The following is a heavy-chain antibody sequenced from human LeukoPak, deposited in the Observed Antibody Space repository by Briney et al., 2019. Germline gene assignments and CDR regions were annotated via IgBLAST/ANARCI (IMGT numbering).Heavy chain of an antibody. Sequence: PSETLSLTCSVSGGSISSYCWSWVRQPPGKGLEYIGYIYYSGSTNCNPSLKSRVTISVDTSKDQFSLNLTSVTAADTAVYYCARLKCISTTCPSRYVMDVWGQGTTVTVSS. D-gene: IGHD2-2*01. CDR2: IYYSGST. V-gene: IGHV4-59*01. CDR3: ARLKCISTTCPSRYVMDV. CDR1: GGSISSYC. J-gene: IGHJ6*02.